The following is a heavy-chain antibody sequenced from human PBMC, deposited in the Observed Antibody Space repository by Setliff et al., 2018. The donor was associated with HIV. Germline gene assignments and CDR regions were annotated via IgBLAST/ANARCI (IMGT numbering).Heavy chain of an antibody. Sequence: WASVKVSCKASGYTFTSYYMHWVRQAPGQGLEWMGIINPSDGSTSYAQKFQGRVTMTRDTSTSTVYMELSSLRSEDTALYYCARVFYSRGSGYYKGLDYWGQGTLVTVSS. CDR1: GYTFTSYY. V-gene: IGHV1-46*01. J-gene: IGHJ4*02. D-gene: IGHD3-3*01. CDR2: INPSDGST. CDR3: ARVFYSRGSGYYKGLDY.